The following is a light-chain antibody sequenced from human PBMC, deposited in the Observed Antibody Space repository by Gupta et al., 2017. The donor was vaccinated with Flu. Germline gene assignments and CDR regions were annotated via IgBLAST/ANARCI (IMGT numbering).Light chain of an antibody. Sequence: ATLSLSPGETATLSCRVSQRVGTSLAWYQQKPGQAPRLLIYDAYDRVSGIPGRFSGSGSGTDFTLTISSLEPEDFAVYYCQQRSNRPPITFGQGTRLEIK. J-gene: IGKJ5*01. CDR3: QQRSNRPPIT. CDR2: DAY. CDR1: QRVGTS. V-gene: IGKV3-11*01.